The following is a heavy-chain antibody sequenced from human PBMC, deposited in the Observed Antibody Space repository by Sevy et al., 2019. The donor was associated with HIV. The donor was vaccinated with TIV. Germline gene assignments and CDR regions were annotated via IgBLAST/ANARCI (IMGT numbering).Heavy chain of an antibody. CDR1: GGIFRSNP. V-gene: IGHV1-69*13. Sequence: ASVKVSCKASGGIFRSNPISWVRQAPGQGREWMGGIIAVFGTTNYEQKFQGRVTVSADESRSTAYMELSSLRSEDTAVYYCARDKYYYVSGSFDYWGQGTQVTVSS. J-gene: IGHJ4*01. CDR3: ARDKYYYVSGSFDY. CDR2: IIAVFGTT. D-gene: IGHD3-10*01.